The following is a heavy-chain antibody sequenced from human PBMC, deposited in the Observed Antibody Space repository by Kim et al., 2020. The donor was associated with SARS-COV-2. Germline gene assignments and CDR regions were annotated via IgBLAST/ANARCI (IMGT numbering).Heavy chain of an antibody. CDR2: ISSSSSYI. V-gene: IGHV3-21*01. CDR1: GFTFSSYS. D-gene: IGHD3-22*01. J-gene: IGHJ4*02. CDR3: ARGTPEYYYDSSGPYYFDY. Sequence: GGSLRLSCAASGFTFSSYSMNWVRQAPGKGLEWVSSISSSSSYIYYADSVKGRFTISRDNAKNSLYLQMNSLRAEDTAVYYCARGTPEYYYDSSGPYYFDYWGQGTLVTVSS.